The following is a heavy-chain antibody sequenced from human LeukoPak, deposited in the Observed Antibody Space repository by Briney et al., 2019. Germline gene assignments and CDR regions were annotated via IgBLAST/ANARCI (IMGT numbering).Heavy chain of an antibody. J-gene: IGHJ4*02. CDR3: ARGRDGYKRFDY. D-gene: IGHD5-24*01. CDR1: GASISSNY. Sequence: SETLSLTCTVSGASISSNYWSWIRQPPGKGLEWIGYMYYSGSTNYNPSLKSRVTISLDTSKNQFSLKLSSVTAADTALYYCARGRDGYKRFDYWGEATLVTVSS. V-gene: IGHV4-59*01. CDR2: MYYSGST.